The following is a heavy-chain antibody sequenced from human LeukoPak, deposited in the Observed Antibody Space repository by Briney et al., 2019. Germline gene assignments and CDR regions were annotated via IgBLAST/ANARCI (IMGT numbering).Heavy chain of an antibody. V-gene: IGHV4-39*07. CDR2: ISYSGST. CDR3: ARRMAGYFASLWGLDY. CDR1: GGSISSGSYY. D-gene: IGHD3-9*01. Sequence: SETLSLTCTVSGGSISSGSYYWAWIRQPPGKGLEWIGSISYSGSTNYNPSLKSRVTISVDTSMNQFSLKLSSVTAADTAVYYCARRMAGYFASLWGLDYWGQGTLVTVSS. J-gene: IGHJ4*02.